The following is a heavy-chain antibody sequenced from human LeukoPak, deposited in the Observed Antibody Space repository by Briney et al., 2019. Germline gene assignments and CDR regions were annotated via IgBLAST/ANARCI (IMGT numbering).Heavy chain of an antibody. CDR3: ARVNGDDFWSGYFNYYYMDV. D-gene: IGHD3-3*01. CDR1: GYTFTSYD. V-gene: IGHV1-8*01. CDR2: MNPNSGNT. J-gene: IGHJ6*03. Sequence: ASVKVSCKASGYTFTSYDINWVRQATGQGLEWMGWMNPNSGNTGYAQKFQGRVTMTRNTSISTAYMELSSLRSEDTAVYYCARVNGDDFWSGYFNYYYMDVWGKGTTVTVSS.